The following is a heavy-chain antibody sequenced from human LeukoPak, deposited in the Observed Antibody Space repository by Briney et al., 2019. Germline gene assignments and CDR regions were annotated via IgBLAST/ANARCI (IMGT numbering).Heavy chain of an antibody. CDR3: ARHYYDSSGYRD. CDR2: INPNSGGT. V-gene: IGHV1-2*02. CDR1: GYTFTSYG. D-gene: IGHD3-22*01. J-gene: IGHJ4*02. Sequence: ASVKVSCKASGYTFTSYGISWVRQAPGQGLEWMGWINPNSGGTNYAQKFQGRVTMTRDTSISTAYMELSRLRSDDTAVYYCARHYYDSSGYRDWGQGTLVTVSS.